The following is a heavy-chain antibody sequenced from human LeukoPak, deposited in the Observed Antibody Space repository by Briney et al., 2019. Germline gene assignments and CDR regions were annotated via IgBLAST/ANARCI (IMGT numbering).Heavy chain of an antibody. V-gene: IGHV3-21*01. CDR2: ISSSSSYI. J-gene: IGHJ6*03. D-gene: IGHD3-3*01. CDR3: ARATKENYDFWSGYQELYYYYYMDV. CDR1: GFTLSRYS. Sequence: GGSLRLSCAASGFTLSRYSMNWVRQAPGKGLEWVSSISSSSSYIYYADSVKGRFTISRDNAKNSLYLQMNSLRAEDTAVYYCARATKENYDFWSGYQELYYYYYMDVWGKGTTVTVSS.